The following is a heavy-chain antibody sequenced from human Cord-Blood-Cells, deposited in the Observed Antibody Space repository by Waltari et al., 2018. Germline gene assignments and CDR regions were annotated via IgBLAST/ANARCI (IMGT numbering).Heavy chain of an antibody. CDR3: ARDPAKYCSGGSCYGWFDP. V-gene: IGHV1-2*06. CDR2: INPNSGGT. J-gene: IGHJ5*02. CDR1: GYTFTGYY. D-gene: IGHD2-15*01. Sequence: QVQLVQSGAEVKTPGASVKVSCKASGYTFTGYYIHWVRQAPGQGLEWMGRINPNSGGTNYAQKFQGRVTITRDTSISTAYMELSSLRSDDTAVYYCARDPAKYCSGGSCYGWFDPWGQGTLVTVSS.